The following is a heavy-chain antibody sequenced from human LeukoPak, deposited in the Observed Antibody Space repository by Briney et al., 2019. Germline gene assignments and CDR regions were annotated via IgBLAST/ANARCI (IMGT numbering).Heavy chain of an antibody. V-gene: IGHV3-33*01. J-gene: IGHJ4*02. CDR2: IWYDGSNK. CDR3: ARDDNYDSSGYHDY. Sequence: GGSLRLSCAASGFTFSSYGMHWVRQAPGKGLEWVAVIWYDGSNKYYADSVKGRFTISRDNSKSTLYLQMNSLRAEDTAVYYCARDDNYDSSGYHDYWGQGTLVTVSS. CDR1: GFTFSSYG. D-gene: IGHD3-22*01.